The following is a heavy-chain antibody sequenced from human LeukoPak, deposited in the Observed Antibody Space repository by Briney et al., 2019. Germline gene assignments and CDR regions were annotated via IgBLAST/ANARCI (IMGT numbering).Heavy chain of an antibody. D-gene: IGHD6-19*01. J-gene: IGHJ4*02. V-gene: IGHV3-23*01. Sequence: PGGSLRLSCAASGFTFSTYAMSWVRQAPGKGLEWVSAINSGGGGTHYADSVKGRFTISRDNSKNTVYLQMNSLRAEDTAVYYCANPPRGWYDFAYGGQETLVTVPS. CDR1: GFTFSTYA. CDR3: ANPPRGWYDFAY. CDR2: INSGGGGT.